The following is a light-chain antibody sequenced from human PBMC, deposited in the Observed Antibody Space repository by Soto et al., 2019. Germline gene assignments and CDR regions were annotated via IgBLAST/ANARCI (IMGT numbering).Light chain of an antibody. CDR3: QQSYSTPST. CDR1: QSISSY. V-gene: IGKV1-39*01. CDR2: AAS. J-gene: IGKJ5*01. Sequence: DMHMTQSPSTLSGSPRAFGASAVLASQSISSYLNWHQQKPGKAPKILIYAASSLQSGVPSRFSGSGSGTDFTLTIRSLQPEDFATYYCQQSYSTPSTFGQGTRLEIK.